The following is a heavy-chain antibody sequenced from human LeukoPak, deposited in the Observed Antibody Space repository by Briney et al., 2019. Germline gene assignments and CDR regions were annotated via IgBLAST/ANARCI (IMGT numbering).Heavy chain of an antibody. CDR3: ARDYRWIQLWANWFDP. V-gene: IGHV4-4*02. CDR1: GGSISSSDW. D-gene: IGHD5-18*01. J-gene: IGHJ5*02. CDR2: IYHSGST. Sequence: SGTLSLTCAASGGSISSSDWWSWVRQPPGKGLEWIGEIYHSGSTNHNPSLKSRVTISVDKSKNQFSLKLSSVTAADTAVYYCARDYRWIQLWANWFDPWGQGTLVTVSS.